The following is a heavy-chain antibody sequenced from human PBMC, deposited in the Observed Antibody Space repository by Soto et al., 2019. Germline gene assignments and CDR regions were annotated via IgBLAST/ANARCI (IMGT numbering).Heavy chain of an antibody. CDR3: AKGLSCSSTSCFWSGQDYYYYYMDV. Sequence: EVQLLESGGGLVQPGGSLRLSCAASGFTFSSYAMSWVRQAPGKGLEWVSAISGSGGSTYYADSVKGRFTISRDNSKNTLYLQMNSLRAEDTAVYYCAKGLSCSSTSCFWSGQDYYYYYMDVWGKGTTVTVSS. J-gene: IGHJ6*03. CDR2: ISGSGGST. V-gene: IGHV3-23*01. CDR1: GFTFSSYA. D-gene: IGHD2-2*01.